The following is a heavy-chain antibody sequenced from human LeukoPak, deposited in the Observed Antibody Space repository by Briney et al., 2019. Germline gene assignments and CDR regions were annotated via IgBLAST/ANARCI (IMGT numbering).Heavy chain of an antibody. CDR1: GFTFSSYW. Sequence: GGSLRLSCAASGFTFSSYWMHWVCQAPGKGLVWVSHINSDGSITSYADSVKGRFTISRDNAKNTLYLQMNSLRAEDTAVYYCARDAVDTANAVWGQGTTVTVSS. J-gene: IGHJ6*02. D-gene: IGHD5-18*01. CDR3: ARDAVDTANAV. V-gene: IGHV3-74*01. CDR2: INSDGSIT.